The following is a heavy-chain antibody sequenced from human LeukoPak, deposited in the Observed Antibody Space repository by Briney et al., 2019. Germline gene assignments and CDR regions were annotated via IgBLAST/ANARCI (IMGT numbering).Heavy chain of an antibody. CDR3: ARDFFDY. J-gene: IGHJ4*02. Sequence: PGGSLRLSCAASGFTFSSYAMKWVRQAPGKGLKWVSYISVGSRTIHYTDSVKGRFTVSRDNAKNSLYPQMNSLRAEDTAVYYCARDFFDYWGQGTLVTVSS. CDR2: ISVGSRTI. V-gene: IGHV3-48*01. CDR1: GFTFSSYA.